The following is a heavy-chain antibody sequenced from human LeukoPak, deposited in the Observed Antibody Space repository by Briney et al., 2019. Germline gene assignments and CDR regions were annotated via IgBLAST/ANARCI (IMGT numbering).Heavy chain of an antibody. Sequence: GGSLRLSCVASGFTFTSYAMSWVRQAPGTGLEWISAISANGRSTYHADCVKGRFTISRDISKNTLYLQMNSLRAEDTAVYYCAKVAGSSGYYPDFWGQGTLVTVSS. D-gene: IGHD3-22*01. V-gene: IGHV3-23*01. CDR2: ISANGRST. CDR1: GFTFTSYA. CDR3: AKVAGSSGYYPDF. J-gene: IGHJ4*02.